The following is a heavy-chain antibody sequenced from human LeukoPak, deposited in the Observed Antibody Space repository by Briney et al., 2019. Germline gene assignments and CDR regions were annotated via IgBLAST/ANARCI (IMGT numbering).Heavy chain of an antibody. J-gene: IGHJ4*02. D-gene: IGHD4/OR15-4a*01. CDR3: AKKAQYDGHYPLDY. Sequence: GGSLRLSCAASGVTFRSYSMSWVRQASGKGLEWVSGTSDRGDYTYYADSVKGRFTISRDTSKNTLYLQMNSLRAEDTALYFCAKKAQYDGHYPLDYWGQGTLVTVSA. V-gene: IGHV3-23*01. CDR1: GVTFRSYS. CDR2: TSDRGDYT.